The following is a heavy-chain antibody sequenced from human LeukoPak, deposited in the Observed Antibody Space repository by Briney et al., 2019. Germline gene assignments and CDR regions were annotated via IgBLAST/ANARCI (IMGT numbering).Heavy chain of an antibody. CDR2: INHSGRT. Sequence: SETLSLTCAVSGYAITSDYYWGWIRQPPGKGLEWIASINHSGRTYYTPSLKSRVTISVDTLKNQFSLKVTSVTADDTAMYFCARESSAVAHTMMRDWLDPWGQGTLVTVSS. J-gene: IGHJ5*02. D-gene: IGHD3-22*01. CDR3: ARESSAVAHTMMRDWLDP. CDR1: GYAITSDYY. V-gene: IGHV4-38-2*02.